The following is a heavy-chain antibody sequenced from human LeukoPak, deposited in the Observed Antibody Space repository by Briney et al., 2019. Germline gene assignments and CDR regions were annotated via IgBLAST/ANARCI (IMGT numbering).Heavy chain of an antibody. V-gene: IGHV3-33*01. CDR1: GFTFSSYG. CDR2: IWYDGSNK. CDR3: ARGKQWLVGLLDY. D-gene: IGHD6-19*01. Sequence: GGSLRLSCAASGFTFSSYGMHWVRQAPGKGLEWVAVIWYDGSNKYYADSVKGRFTISRDNSKNTLYLRVNSLRAEDTAVYYCARGKQWLVGLLDYWGQGTLVTVSS. J-gene: IGHJ4*02.